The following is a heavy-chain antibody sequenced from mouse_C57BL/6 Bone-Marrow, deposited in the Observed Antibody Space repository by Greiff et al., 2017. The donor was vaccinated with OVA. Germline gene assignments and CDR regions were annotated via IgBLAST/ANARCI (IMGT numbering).Heavy chain of an antibody. J-gene: IGHJ4*01. D-gene: IGHD2-2*01. Sequence: QVQLQQSGPELVKPGASVKISCKASGYAFSSSWMNWVKQRPGTGLEWIGRIYPGDGDTNYNGKFKGKATLTADKSSSTAYMQLSSLTSEDAAVYFCAKAGYLYAMDYWGQGTSVTVSS. CDR2: IYPGDGDT. CDR1: GYAFSSSW. CDR3: AKAGYLYAMDY. V-gene: IGHV1-82*01.